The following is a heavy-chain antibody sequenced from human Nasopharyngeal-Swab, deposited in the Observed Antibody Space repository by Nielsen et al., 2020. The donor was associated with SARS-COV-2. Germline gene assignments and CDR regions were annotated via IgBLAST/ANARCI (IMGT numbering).Heavy chain of an antibody. D-gene: IGHD2-15*01. J-gene: IGHJ4*02. Sequence: GGSLRLSCAASGSTFSDSAIHWVRQASGKGLEWVGRVRSKGNNYATAYSASVKGRFIIFRDDPTNTAYLQMNSLKTEDTAMYYCTRCGGGCYSGRDYWGQGTLVTVSS. CDR2: VRSKGNNYAT. CDR1: GSTFSDSA. V-gene: IGHV3-73*01. CDR3: TRCGGGCYSGRDY.